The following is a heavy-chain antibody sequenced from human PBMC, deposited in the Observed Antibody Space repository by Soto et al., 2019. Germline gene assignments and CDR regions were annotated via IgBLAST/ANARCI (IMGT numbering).Heavy chain of an antibody. CDR2: IYYSGST. J-gene: IGHJ4*02. CDR1: GGSISSSSYY. CDR3: ARHETWGYGSGGGFDY. D-gene: IGHD3-10*01. V-gene: IGHV4-39*01. Sequence: QLPLQESGPGLVKPSETLSLTCTVSGGSISSSSYYWGWIRQPPGKGLEWIGSIYYSGSTYYNPSLQSRVTVSVDTSKNQFSLKLRSVTAADTAVYYCARHETWGYGSGGGFDYWGQGTLVTVSS.